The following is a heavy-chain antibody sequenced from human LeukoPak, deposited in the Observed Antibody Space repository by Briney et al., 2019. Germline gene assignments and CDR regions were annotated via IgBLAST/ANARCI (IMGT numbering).Heavy chain of an antibody. CDR2: INPNSCGT. J-gene: IGHJ6*03. Sequence: ASVKVPCKASGYTFTGYYMHCVRLAPGQGLEWMGWINPNSCGTNYAQKFQGRVTMTRDTSISTAYMELSRLRSDDTGVYYCARGRYSSGLSAQNYYYYMDVWGKGTTVTISS. D-gene: IGHD6-19*01. V-gene: IGHV1-2*02. CDR1: GYTFTGYY. CDR3: ARGRYSSGLSAQNYYYYMDV.